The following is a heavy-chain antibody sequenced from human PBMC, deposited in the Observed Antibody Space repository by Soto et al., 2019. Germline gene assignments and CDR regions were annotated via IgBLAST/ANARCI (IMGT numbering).Heavy chain of an antibody. D-gene: IGHD5-12*01. CDR3: ARSPKVLGSSAPFFDS. CDR2: IGTTGDT. J-gene: IGHJ4*02. Sequence: EVQLVESGGGLVQAGGSLRLSCAASGFIFSNYDMHWARQSTGQGLEWVSGIGTTGDTHYPTSVKGRFTISRENGKNSLYLQMDNLRAGDTAVYYCARSPKVLGSSAPFFDSWGQGTLVTVSS. CDR1: GFIFSNYD. V-gene: IGHV3-13*04.